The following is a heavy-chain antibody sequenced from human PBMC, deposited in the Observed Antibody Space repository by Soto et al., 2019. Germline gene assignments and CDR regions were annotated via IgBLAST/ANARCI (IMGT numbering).Heavy chain of an antibody. V-gene: IGHV4-59*01. J-gene: IGHJ5*02. D-gene: IGHD6-13*01. CDR2: IYYSGST. CDR1: GGSISSYY. Sequence: QVQLQESGPGLVKPSETLSLTCTVSGGSISSYYWSWIRQPPGKGLEWIGYIYYSGSTNYNPSLKSRVTIAVDTSKNQFSLKLSSVTAADTAVYYCARESVEFIAARGWFDPWGQGTLVTVSS. CDR3: ARESVEFIAARGWFDP.